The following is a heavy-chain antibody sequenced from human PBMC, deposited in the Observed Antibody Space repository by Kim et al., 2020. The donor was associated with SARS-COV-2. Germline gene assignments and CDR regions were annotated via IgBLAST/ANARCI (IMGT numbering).Heavy chain of an antibody. V-gene: IGHV3-21*01. D-gene: IGHD4-17*01. CDR1: GFTFSSYS. CDR2: ISSSSSYI. J-gene: IGHJ4*02. CDR3: ARSPEYGDPRQD. Sequence: GGSLRLSCAASGFTFSSYSMNWVRQAPGKGLEWVSSISSSSSYIYYADSVKGRFTISRDNAKNSLYLQMNSLRAEDTAVYYCARSPEYGDPRQDWGQGTLVTVSS.